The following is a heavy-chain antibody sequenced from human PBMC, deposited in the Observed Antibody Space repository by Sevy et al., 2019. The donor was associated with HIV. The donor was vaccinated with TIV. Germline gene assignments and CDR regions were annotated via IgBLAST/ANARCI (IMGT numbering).Heavy chain of an antibody. CDR3: ARASAAITYGGMDV. CDR1: GYTFTGYY. V-gene: IGHV1-2*06. D-gene: IGHD5-18*01. CDR2: INPNSGGT. J-gene: IGHJ6*02. Sequence: ASVKVSCKASGYTFTGYYIHWVRQAPGQGLEWMGRINPNSGGTNYAQKFQGRVTMTRDTSISTAYMELSRLRSDDTAVYYCARASAAITYGGMDVWGQGTTVTVSS.